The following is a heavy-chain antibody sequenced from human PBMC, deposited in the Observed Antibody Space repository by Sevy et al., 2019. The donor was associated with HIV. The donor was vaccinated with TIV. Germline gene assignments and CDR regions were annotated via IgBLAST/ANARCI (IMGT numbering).Heavy chain of an antibody. CDR2: ISWNSASI. Sequence: GGSLRLSCAASGFTFDDYAMHWVRQAPGKGLEWVSGISWNSASIDYADSVKGGFTISRDNAKNSLYLQMKSLKADDTALYYYARDRDVGYCTNGVCFNFDNWGQGTLVTVSS. CDR3: ARDRDVGYCTNGVCFNFDN. D-gene: IGHD2-8*01. J-gene: IGHJ4*01. V-gene: IGHV3-9*01. CDR1: GFTFDDYA.